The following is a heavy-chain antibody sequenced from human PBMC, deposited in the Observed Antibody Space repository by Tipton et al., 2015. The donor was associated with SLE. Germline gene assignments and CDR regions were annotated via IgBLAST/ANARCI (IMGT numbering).Heavy chain of an antibody. CDR2: IRYDGSNK. V-gene: IGHV3-30*02. CDR1: GFTFSDYY. D-gene: IGHD3-10*01. Sequence: SLRLSCAASGFTFSDYYMSWIRQAPGKGLEWVAFIRYDGSNKYYADSVKGRFTISRDNSKNTLYLQMNSLRAEDTAVYYCAKPGVCWGQGTLVTVSS. J-gene: IGHJ1*01. CDR3: AKPGVC.